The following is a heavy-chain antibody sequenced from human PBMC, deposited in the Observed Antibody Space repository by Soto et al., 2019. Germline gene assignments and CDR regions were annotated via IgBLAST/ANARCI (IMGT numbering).Heavy chain of an antibody. CDR1: DDSISRSNSY. Sequence: QLQLQESGPRLVKPSETLSLTCSVSDDSISRSNSYWGWIRQPPGKGLEWIGSVYNRGSTYHNPSLKSRVTISVDTSKNQFSLKLHSVTAADTAVYYCANVPNYIGSSGYWGLGTLVIVSS. J-gene: IGHJ4*02. D-gene: IGHD1-26*01. V-gene: IGHV4-39*01. CDR2: VYNRGST. CDR3: ANVPNYIGSSGY.